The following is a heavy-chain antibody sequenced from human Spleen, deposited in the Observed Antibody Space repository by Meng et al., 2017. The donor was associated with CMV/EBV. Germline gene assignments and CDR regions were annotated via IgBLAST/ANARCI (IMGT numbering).Heavy chain of an antibody. CDR1: GGYY. CDR3: ARVRRHCGGDCYSGGIGWFDP. CDR2: IYYSGST. Sequence: GGYYWSWIRQHPGKGLEWIGYIYYSGSTYYNPSLKGRVTISVDTSKNQFSLKLSSVTAADTAVYYCARVRRHCGGDCYSGGIGWFDPWGQGTLVTVSS. V-gene: IGHV4-31*02. D-gene: IGHD2-21*01. J-gene: IGHJ5*02.